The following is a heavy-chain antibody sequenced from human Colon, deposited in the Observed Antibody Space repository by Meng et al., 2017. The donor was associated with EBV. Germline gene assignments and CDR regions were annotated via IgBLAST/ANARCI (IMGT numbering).Heavy chain of an antibody. CDR1: GGSISSGNPY. D-gene: IGHD3-10*01. CDR2: IYVSGST. Sequence: QGQPQASGPGLVKPSQTLSLTCIVYGGSISSGNPYGSWIRQHPGKGLEYIGYIYVSGSTYDNPSLNGRVIISVDTSKNQFSLRLNSVTAVDTAVYYCARGSGMRLQGFSFFDNWGQGTLVTVSS. J-gene: IGHJ4*02. V-gene: IGHV4-31*03. CDR3: ARGSGMRLQGFSFFDN.